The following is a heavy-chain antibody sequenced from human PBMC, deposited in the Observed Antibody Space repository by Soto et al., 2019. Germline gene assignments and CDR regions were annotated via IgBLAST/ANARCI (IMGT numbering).Heavy chain of an antibody. Sequence: GASVKVSCKAPRYIFTAYFMHWVRQAPGQGLEWMGWINPNNGATHYGLSFQGRVTMTRDTSISTAYMELSSLRSDDKAVYYCASHDPGARFDPWGQGTLVTVSS. V-gene: IGHV1-2*02. CDR3: ASHDPGARFDP. CDR1: RYIFTAYF. CDR2: INPNNGAT. J-gene: IGHJ5*02. D-gene: IGHD1-1*01.